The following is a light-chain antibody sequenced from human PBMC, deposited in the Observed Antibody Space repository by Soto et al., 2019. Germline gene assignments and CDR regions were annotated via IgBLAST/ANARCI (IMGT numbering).Light chain of an antibody. CDR2: KAS. CDR1: QSISSW. V-gene: IGKV1-5*03. CDR3: QHYSYYVVT. Sequence: DIQMTQSPSTLSASVGDRVTITCRASQSISSWLAWYQQKPGKAPKILIYKASSLESGVPSRFSGSGSGTEFTLTISSLQPDDFATYYCQHYSYYVVTFGQGTKVEIK. J-gene: IGKJ1*01.